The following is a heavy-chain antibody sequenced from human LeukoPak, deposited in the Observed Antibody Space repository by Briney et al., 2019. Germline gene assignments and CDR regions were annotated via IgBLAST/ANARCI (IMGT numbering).Heavy chain of an antibody. CDR3: ARLVKYSSGWYSPGRVAGLYYFDY. J-gene: IGHJ4*02. Sequence: SETLSLTCTVSGGSISSYYWSWIRQPPGKGLEWIGYIYYSGSTNYNPSLKSRVTISVDTSKNQFSLKLSSVTAADTAVYYCARLVKYSSGWYSPGRVAGLYYFDYWGQGTLVTVSS. CDR2: IYYSGST. V-gene: IGHV4-59*01. D-gene: IGHD6-19*01. CDR1: GGSISSYY.